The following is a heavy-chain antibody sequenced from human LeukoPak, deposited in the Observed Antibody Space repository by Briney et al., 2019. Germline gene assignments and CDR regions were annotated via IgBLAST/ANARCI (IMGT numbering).Heavy chain of an antibody. Sequence: PGGSLRLSCAASGFTFSSYWMHWVRQAPGKGLEWVSGISWNSGSIGYADSVKGRFTISRDNSKNTLYLQMNSLRAEDTAVYYCAKDQGIQLWLFHFDYWGQGTLVTVSS. D-gene: IGHD5-18*01. V-gene: IGHV3-9*01. J-gene: IGHJ4*02. CDR1: GFTFSSYW. CDR3: AKDQGIQLWLFHFDY. CDR2: ISWNSGSI.